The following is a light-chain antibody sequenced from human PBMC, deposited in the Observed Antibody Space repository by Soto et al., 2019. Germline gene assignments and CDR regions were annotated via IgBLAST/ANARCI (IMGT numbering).Light chain of an antibody. J-gene: IGKJ1*01. Sequence: DIQMTQSPSTLSGSVGDRVTITCRASQTISSWLAWYQQKPGKAPKLLIYKASTLKSGVPSRFSGCGSGTEFTLTISSLQPYDFATYYCHHYNSYSEAFGNGTKVEL. V-gene: IGKV1-5*03. CDR2: KAS. CDR3: HHYNSYSEA. CDR1: QTISSW.